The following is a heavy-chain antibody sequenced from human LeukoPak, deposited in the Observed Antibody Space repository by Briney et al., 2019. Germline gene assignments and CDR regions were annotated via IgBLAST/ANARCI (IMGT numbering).Heavy chain of an antibody. CDR1: GFTFDDYA. CDR3: AKAPTGATRAFDY. Sequence: PGGSLRLSCAASGFTFDDYAMHWVRQAPGKGLEWVSGISWNSGSIGYADSVKGQFTISRDNTKNSLYLQMNSLRAEDTALYYCAKAPTGATRAFDYWGQGTLVTVSS. D-gene: IGHD1-26*01. V-gene: IGHV3-9*01. J-gene: IGHJ4*02. CDR2: ISWNSGSI.